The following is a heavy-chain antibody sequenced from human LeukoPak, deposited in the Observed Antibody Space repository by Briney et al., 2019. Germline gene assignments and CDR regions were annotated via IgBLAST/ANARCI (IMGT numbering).Heavy chain of an antibody. CDR1: GGSISSGGYY. D-gene: IGHD2-2*01. J-gene: IGHJ6*02. Sequence: SETLSLTCTVSGGSISSGGYYWSWIRQHPGKGLEWIGYIYYSGSTYYNPSLKSRVTISVDTSKNQFSLKLSSVTAADTAVYYCASLAAPGYCSSTSCPFYYGMDVWGQGITVTVSS. CDR3: ASLAAPGYCSSTSCPFYYGMDV. V-gene: IGHV4-31*03. CDR2: IYYSGST.